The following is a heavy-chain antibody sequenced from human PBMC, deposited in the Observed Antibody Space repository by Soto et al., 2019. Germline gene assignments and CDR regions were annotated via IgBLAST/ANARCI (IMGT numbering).Heavy chain of an antibody. V-gene: IGHV1-2*02. CDR1: GYTFTAHY. Sequence: QVQLVQSGAEVKKPGASVKVSCKASGYTFTAHYIHWVRQAPGQGLERMGWFNPNSAGTNYAQKVQGRVTRTRDTSITTAYTELSRLTSDDTAVYYSARGRPIFGAVHYSWFDPWGQGTLVTVSS. CDR3: ARGRPIFGAVHYSWFDP. J-gene: IGHJ5*02. CDR2: FNPNSAGT. D-gene: IGHD3-3*01.